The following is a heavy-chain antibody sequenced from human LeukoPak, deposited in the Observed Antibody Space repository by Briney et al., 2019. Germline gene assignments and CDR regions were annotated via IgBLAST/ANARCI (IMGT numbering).Heavy chain of an antibody. V-gene: IGHV1-8*01. Sequence: ASVKVSCKASGYTFTSYDINWVRQATGQGLEWMGWMNPNSGNTGYAQKFQGRVTMTRNTSISTAYMELSSLRSEDTAVYYCARGQVGSSGWYYYYYCGMDVWGQGTTVTVSS. CDR3: ARGQVGSSGWYYYYYCGMDV. CDR1: GYTFTSYD. D-gene: IGHD6-19*01. J-gene: IGHJ6*02. CDR2: MNPNSGNT.